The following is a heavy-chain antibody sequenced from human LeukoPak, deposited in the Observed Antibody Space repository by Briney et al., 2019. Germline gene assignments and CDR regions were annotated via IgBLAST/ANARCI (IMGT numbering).Heavy chain of an antibody. CDR2: IWYNGSNK. Sequence: GGSLRLSCEASGSRFSTYGMHWVRQAPGKGLEWVAVIWYNGSNKNYADSVKGRFTISRDNSKNTLYLQMNTLRAEDTAVYFCAKEAPPTGDYSIRYYYMDVWGKGTTVTVSS. CDR1: GSRFSTYG. J-gene: IGHJ6*03. D-gene: IGHD4-11*01. V-gene: IGHV3-33*03. CDR3: AKEAPPTGDYSIRYYYMDV.